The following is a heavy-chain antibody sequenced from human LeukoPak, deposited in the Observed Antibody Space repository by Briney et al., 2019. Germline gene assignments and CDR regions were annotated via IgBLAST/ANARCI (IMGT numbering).Heavy chain of an antibody. D-gene: IGHD6-19*01. CDR3: ARGHIAVSAHDDAFDI. V-gene: IGHV3-21*01. CDR1: GFTFSSYE. J-gene: IGHJ3*02. Sequence: PGGSLRLSCAASGFTFSSYEMNWVRQAPGKGLEWVSSISGSSSYIYYADSVKGRFTISRDNAKNSLYLQMNSLRAEDAALYYCARGHIAVSAHDDAFDIWGQGTMVTVSS. CDR2: ISGSSSYI.